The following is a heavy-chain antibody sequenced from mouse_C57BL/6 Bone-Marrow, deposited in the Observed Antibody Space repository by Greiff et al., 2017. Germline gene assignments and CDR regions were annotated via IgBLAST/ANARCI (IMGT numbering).Heavy chain of an antibody. J-gene: IGHJ3*01. CDR1: GYTFTSYW. D-gene: IGHD1-1*01. CDR3: ARGGIYYYGPEAY. V-gene: IGHV1-55*01. Sequence: QVQLQQSGAELVKPGASVKMSCTASGYTFTSYWITWVKQRPGQGLEWIGDIYPGSGSTNYNEKFQSKATLTVDPSSSTAYMQLSSLTSEDSAVXYCARGGIYYYGPEAYWGQGTLVTVSA. CDR2: IYPGSGST.